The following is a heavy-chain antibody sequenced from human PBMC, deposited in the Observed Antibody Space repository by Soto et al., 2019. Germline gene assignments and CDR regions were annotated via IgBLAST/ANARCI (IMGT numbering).Heavy chain of an antibody. CDR3: ARRGSGSYSDY. Sequence: QLKLQESGPGLVKPSETLSLTCTVSGGSISSSSYYWGWIRQPPGKGLEWIGSIYYSGSTYYNPSLKSRVTISVDTSKNQFSLQLSSVTAADTAVYYCARRGSGSYSDYWGQGTLVTVSS. CDR1: GGSISSSSYY. J-gene: IGHJ4*02. V-gene: IGHV4-39*01. D-gene: IGHD3-10*01. CDR2: IYYSGST.